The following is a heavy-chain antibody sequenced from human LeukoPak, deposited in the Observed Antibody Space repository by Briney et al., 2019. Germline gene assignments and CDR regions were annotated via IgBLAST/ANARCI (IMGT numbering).Heavy chain of an antibody. V-gene: IGHV3-13*01. Sequence: GGSLRLSCAASGFTFSSYDMHWVRQATGKGLEWVSAIGTAGDTYYPGSVKGRFTISREDAKNSLYLQMNSLRAGDTAVYYCARAINGNWFDPWGQGTLVTVSS. J-gene: IGHJ5*02. CDR1: GFTFSSYD. CDR2: IGTAGDT. D-gene: IGHD3-9*01. CDR3: ARAINGNWFDP.